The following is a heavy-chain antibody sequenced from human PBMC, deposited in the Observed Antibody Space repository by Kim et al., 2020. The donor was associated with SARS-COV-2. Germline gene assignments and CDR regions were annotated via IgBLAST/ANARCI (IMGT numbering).Heavy chain of an antibody. J-gene: IGHJ4*02. CDR3: AREYYYGSGSYYVDY. V-gene: IGHV3-53*01. D-gene: IGHD3-10*01. Sequence: DPGRGRFTITRHNSKNTLYLQMNSLRAEAMAVYYCAREYYYGSGSYYVDYWGQGTLVTVSS.